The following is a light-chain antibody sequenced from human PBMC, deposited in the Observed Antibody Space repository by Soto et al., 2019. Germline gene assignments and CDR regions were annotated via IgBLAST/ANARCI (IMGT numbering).Light chain of an antibody. Sequence: DIQMTQSPSSLSASVGDRVTITCRASQDIISNLGWFQQKPGKAPKRLIYAASSLQSGVPSRFSGSGSWTEFTLTISSLQPEDYGTYYCLQHHTYPRTFGPGTKVDIK. CDR2: AAS. V-gene: IGKV1-17*01. CDR1: QDIISN. CDR3: LQHHTYPRT. J-gene: IGKJ3*01.